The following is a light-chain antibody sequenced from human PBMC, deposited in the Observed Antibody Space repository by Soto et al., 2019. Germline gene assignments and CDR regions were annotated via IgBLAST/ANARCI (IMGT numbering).Light chain of an antibody. V-gene: IGKV1-39*01. CDR1: QRITTY. CDR3: QQTYNTPYT. J-gene: IGKJ2*01. CDR2: TSG. Sequence: IHMTQSPSSLSASVGDRVTITCRASQRITTYLNWYQQKPGEAPKLLISTSGTLQRGVPSRFTGSASGTDFTLTITGVQPADFATYFCQQTYNTPYTVGQGTKLQIK.